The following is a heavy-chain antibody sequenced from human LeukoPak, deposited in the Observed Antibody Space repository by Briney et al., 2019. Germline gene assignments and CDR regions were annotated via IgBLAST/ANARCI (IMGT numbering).Heavy chain of an antibody. CDR3: ARDGYGDYDGGFDY. D-gene: IGHD4-17*01. V-gene: IGHV3-7*01. J-gene: IGHJ4*02. CDR1: GFTFSSYW. CDR2: IKQDVSEK. Sequence: GGSLRLSCAASGFTFSSYWMSWVRQAPGKGLEWVANIKQDVSEKYYGDSVKGRFTISRDNAKNSLYLQMNSRRAEDTAVYYCARDGYGDYDGGFDYWGQGTLVTVSS.